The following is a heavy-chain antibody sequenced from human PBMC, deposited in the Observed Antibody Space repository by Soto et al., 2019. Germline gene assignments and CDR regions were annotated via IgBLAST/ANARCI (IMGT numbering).Heavy chain of an antibody. V-gene: IGHV1-2*02. J-gene: IGHJ3*02. CDR2: INANSGGT. Sequence: GASVKVSCKASGYTFTGYYMHWVRQAPGQGLEWMGWINANSGGTNYAQKFQGRVTMTTDTSTSTAYMELRSLRSDDTAVYYCASEYSGYEYDAFDIWGQGTMVTVSS. D-gene: IGHD5-12*01. CDR3: ASEYSGYEYDAFDI. CDR1: GYTFTGYY.